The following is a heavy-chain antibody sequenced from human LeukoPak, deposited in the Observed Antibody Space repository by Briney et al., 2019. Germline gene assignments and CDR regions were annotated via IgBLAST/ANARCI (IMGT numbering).Heavy chain of an antibody. D-gene: IGHD6-6*01. V-gene: IGHV4-34*01. J-gene: IGHJ4*01. CDR1: GGSFSGYY. Sequence: PSETLSLTCAVYGGSFSGYYWSWIRQPPGKGLDWIGEINHSGSTNYSPSLKSRVTLSVDTSKNQFSLKLSSVTAADTAVYYCARVRWDSSPSEDNWGHGTLVTVSS. CDR3: ARVRWDSSPSEDN. CDR2: INHSGST.